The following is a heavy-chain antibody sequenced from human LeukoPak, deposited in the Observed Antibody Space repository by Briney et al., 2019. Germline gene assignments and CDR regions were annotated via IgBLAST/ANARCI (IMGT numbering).Heavy chain of an antibody. J-gene: IGHJ4*02. CDR2: IYYSGST. Sequence: PSQTLSLTCIVSGGSISSGDYYWSWIRQHPGKGLEWIGYIYYSGSTYYNPSLKSRVTISVDTSKNQFSLKLSSVTAADTAVYYCARMDCSSTSCYAQDLVGQLDYWGQGTLVTVSS. V-gene: IGHV4-30-4*01. D-gene: IGHD2-2*01. CDR1: GGSISSGDYY. CDR3: ARMDCSSTSCYAQDLVGQLDY.